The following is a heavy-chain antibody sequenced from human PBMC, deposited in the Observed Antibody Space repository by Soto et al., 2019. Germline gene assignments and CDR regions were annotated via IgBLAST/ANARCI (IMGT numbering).Heavy chain of an antibody. V-gene: IGHV4-31*03. CDR2: IYYTGST. CDR1: GDSINSGGYY. Sequence: QVQLQESGPGLVKPSQTLSLTCTVSGDSINSGGYYWSWVRQHPGEGLEWIGYIYYTGSTHYNPSLKSRVNISVDTSKNQFSLKVSSVTAADTAVYYCARVPYGDPFDYWGQGTLVTVSS. J-gene: IGHJ4*02. CDR3: ARVPYGDPFDY. D-gene: IGHD4-17*01.